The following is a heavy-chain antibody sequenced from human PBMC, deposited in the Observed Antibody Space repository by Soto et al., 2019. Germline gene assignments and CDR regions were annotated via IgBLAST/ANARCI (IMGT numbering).Heavy chain of an antibody. V-gene: IGHV3-23*01. J-gene: IGHJ6*03. D-gene: IGHD6-19*01. CDR3: AKVPVAGTEYYYYYYYMDV. Sequence: GGSLRLSCAASGFTFSSYAMSWVRQAPGKGLEWVSAISGSGGSTYYADSVKGRFPISRDNSKNTLYLQMNSLRAEDTAVYYCAKVPVAGTEYYYYYYYMDVWGKGTTVTVSS. CDR1: GFTFSSYA. CDR2: ISGSGGST.